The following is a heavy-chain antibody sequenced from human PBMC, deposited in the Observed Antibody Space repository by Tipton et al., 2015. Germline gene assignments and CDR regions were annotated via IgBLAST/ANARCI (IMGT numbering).Heavy chain of an antibody. CDR3: ARRTAKARITAISGISLGEPFHF. V-gene: IGHV1-69*01. J-gene: IGHJ3*01. D-gene: IGHD1-26*01. Sequence: QSGAEVKKPGSSVRVSCAASGGTFGPNDTNWVRQAPGQGLEWMGGIIPLSGTAIYAQKFQGRVTITADESTSTVYMELSSLTSEDTAVYYCARRTAKARITAISGISLGEPFHFWGQGTMVSVSS. CDR1: GGTFGPND. CDR2: IIPLSGTA.